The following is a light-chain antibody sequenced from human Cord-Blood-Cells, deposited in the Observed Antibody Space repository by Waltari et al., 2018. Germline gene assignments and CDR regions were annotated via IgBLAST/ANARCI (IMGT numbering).Light chain of an antibody. V-gene: IGLV3-1*01. CDR3: QAWDSSTVV. Sequence: SYELTQPPSVSVSPGQTASITCSGDKLGDKYACWYQQKPGQSPVLVIYQDRKRHAGIPERFSGSNSGNTATLTISGTQAMDEADYYLQAWDSSTVVFGGGTKLTVL. CDR2: QDR. J-gene: IGLJ2*01. CDR1: KLGDKY.